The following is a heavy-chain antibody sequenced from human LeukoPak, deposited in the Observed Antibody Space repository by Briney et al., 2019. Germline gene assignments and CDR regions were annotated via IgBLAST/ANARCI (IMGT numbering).Heavy chain of an antibody. V-gene: IGHV4-34*01. J-gene: IGHJ4*02. CDR2: INHSGST. Sequence: SETLSLTCTVSGDSISSYYWSWIRQPPGKGLEWIGEINHSGSTNYNPSLKSRVTISVDTSKNQFSLKLSSVTAADTAVYYCARLGYYDSSGYYPYYFDYWGQGTLVTVSS. CDR1: GDSISSYY. CDR3: ARLGYYDSSGYYPYYFDY. D-gene: IGHD3-22*01.